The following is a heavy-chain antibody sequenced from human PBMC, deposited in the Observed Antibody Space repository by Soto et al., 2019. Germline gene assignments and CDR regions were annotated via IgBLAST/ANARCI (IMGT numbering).Heavy chain of an antibody. J-gene: IGHJ4*02. V-gene: IGHV4-31*03. CDR1: GGSMSSGAYY. D-gene: IGHD3-22*01. CDR3: ASSYSGYLDN. CDR2: IYHTGNT. Sequence: TLSLTCSVSGGSMSSGAYYWNWIRQHPVKGLEWIAYIYHTGNTYYNPSLRSRTTISVDTSENQFSLKLTSVTDADTAVYYCASSYSGYLDNWGQGTLVTVYS.